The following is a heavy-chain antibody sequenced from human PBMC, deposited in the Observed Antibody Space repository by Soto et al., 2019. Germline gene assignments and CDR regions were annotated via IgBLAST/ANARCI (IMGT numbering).Heavy chain of an antibody. V-gene: IGHV4-38-2*01. D-gene: IGHD2-15*01. CDR1: GFFISSGNY. Sequence: SETLSLTCAVSGFFISSGNYWGWIRKPPGKGLEWIGSIFHGGNTYYNPSLKSRVTISVDMSKNQFSLKLNSVTAADTAVYYCARVRWYDAFDVWGQGTVVTVSS. CDR2: IFHGGNT. J-gene: IGHJ3*01. CDR3: ARVRWYDAFDV.